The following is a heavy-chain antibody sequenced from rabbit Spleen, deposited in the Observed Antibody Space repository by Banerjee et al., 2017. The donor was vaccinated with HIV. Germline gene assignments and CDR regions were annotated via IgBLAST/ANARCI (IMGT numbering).Heavy chain of an antibody. CDR2: IAGGSTGFT. J-gene: IGHJ6*01. Sequence: QSLGESGGDLVKPGGTLTLTCTASGFSFSSSDYICWVRQAPGKGLEWIACIAGGSTGFTYSATWAKGRFTISKTSSTTVTLQMTSLTVADTATYFCARDTGSSFSSYGMDLWGPGTLSPS. D-gene: IGHD8-1*01. CDR3: ARDTGSSFSSYGMDL. V-gene: IGHV1S40*01. CDR1: GFSFSSSDY.